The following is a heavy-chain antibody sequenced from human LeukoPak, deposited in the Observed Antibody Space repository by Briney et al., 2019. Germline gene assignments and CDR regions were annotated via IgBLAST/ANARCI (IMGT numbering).Heavy chain of an antibody. CDR2: IYYSGST. CDR3: ARLGAMVTVDY. D-gene: IGHD5-18*01. CDR1: GGSISSYY. Sequence: PSETLSLTCTVSGGSISSYYWSWIRQPPGKGLEWIGYIYYSGSTNYNPSLMSRVTISVDTSKNQFSLKLSSVTAADTAVYYCARLGAMVTVDYWGQGTLVTVSS. J-gene: IGHJ4*02. V-gene: IGHV4-59*01.